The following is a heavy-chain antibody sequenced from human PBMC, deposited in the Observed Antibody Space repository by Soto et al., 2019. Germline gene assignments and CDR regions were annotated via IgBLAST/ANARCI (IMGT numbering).Heavy chain of an antibody. CDR2: IGSSGSTI. J-gene: IGHJ6*02. CDR1: GLIFSDYY. CDR3: ARGAVTAYPHYYYAMDV. V-gene: IGHV3-11*01. Sequence: VQLVESGGGLVKPGGSLRLSCAASGLIFSDYYMSWIRQAPGKGLEWVSYIGSSGSTIYYADSVKGRFTISRDNAKKALYLQMNSLRVEDTAVYYCARGAVTAYPHYYYAMDVWGQGATVTVSS. D-gene: IGHD2-21*02.